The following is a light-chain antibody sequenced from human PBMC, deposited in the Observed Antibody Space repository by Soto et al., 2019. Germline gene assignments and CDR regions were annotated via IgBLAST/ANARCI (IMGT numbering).Light chain of an antibody. J-gene: IGKJ1*01. Sequence: EVVMTQSPATLSVSPGERATLSCGASQTISTNLAWYQQKPGQAPRLLIYGASTRAAGIPARFSGSGSGTEFTLTISSLQSEDFAVYYCQHYNHWPPWTFGQGNKVDI. V-gene: IGKV3-15*01. CDR1: QTISTN. CDR3: QHYNHWPPWT. CDR2: GAS.